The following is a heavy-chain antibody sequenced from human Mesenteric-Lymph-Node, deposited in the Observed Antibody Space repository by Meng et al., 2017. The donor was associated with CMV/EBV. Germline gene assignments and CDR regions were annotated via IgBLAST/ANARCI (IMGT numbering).Heavy chain of an antibody. CDR3: ARGPLFGSTTSCADY. Sequence: GSLRLSCTVSGGSISRSNFYWGWVRQPPGKGLEWIGNIYDTGSTSYNPSLRSRVTISVDTYNNQFSLQLSSVTAADTAVYYCARGPLFGSTTSCADYWGQGTLVTVSS. V-gene: IGHV4-39*01. CDR2: IYDTGST. CDR1: GGSISRSNFY. J-gene: IGHJ4*02. D-gene: IGHD2-2*01.